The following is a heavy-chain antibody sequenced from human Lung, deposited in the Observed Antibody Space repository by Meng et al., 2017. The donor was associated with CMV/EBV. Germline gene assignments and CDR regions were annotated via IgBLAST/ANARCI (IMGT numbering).Heavy chain of an antibody. CDR3: AREEGIGGFDP. V-gene: IGHV4-59*01. Sequence: QVQLQGSGPGLVKPSEILSLTCTVYGGSISSYYWSWIRQPPGKGLEWIGYIYYSGSTNYNPSLKSRVTISVDTSKNQFSLKLSSVTAADTAVYYCAREEGIGGFDPWGQGTLVTVSS. D-gene: IGHD3-10*01. CDR1: GGSISSYY. J-gene: IGHJ5*02. CDR2: IYYSGST.